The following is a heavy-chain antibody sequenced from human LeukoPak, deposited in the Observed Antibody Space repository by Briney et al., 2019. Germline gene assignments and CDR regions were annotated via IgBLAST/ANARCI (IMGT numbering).Heavy chain of an antibody. V-gene: IGHV1-2*02. CDR2: INPNDGDT. CDR3: ARANFLYCSSSTCLFDY. Sequence: ASVRVSCKASGYTFTDYYMHWVRQARGQGCEGMGWINPNDGDTNYAQKFQGRVTMTRDTSISTAHMEVSRLRSDDTAVYYCARANFLYCSSSTCLFDYWGQGTLVTVSS. D-gene: IGHD2-2*01. CDR1: GYTFTDYY. J-gene: IGHJ4*02.